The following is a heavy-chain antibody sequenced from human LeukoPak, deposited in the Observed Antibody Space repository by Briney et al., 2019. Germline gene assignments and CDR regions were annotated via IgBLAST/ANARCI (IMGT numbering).Heavy chain of an antibody. Sequence: SETLSLTCTVSGGSTSSYYWSWIRQPPGKGLEWIGYIYYSGSTNYNPSLKSRVTISVDTSKNQFSLKLSSVTAADTAVYYCARLIYDHRNLVRGVIMPHFDYWGQGTLVTVSS. V-gene: IGHV4-59*01. CDR1: GGSTSSYY. CDR2: IYYSGST. CDR3: ARLIYDHRNLVRGVIMPHFDY. J-gene: IGHJ4*02. D-gene: IGHD3-10*01.